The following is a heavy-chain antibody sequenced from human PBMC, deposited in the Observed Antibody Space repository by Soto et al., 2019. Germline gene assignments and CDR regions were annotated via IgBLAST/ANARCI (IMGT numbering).Heavy chain of an antibody. CDR3: ASSQTIADAFDI. CDR2: ISAYNGNT. J-gene: IGHJ3*02. CDR1: GHTFTSYY. Sequence: GASVKVSCKASGHTFTSYYMHWVRQAPGQGLEWMGWISAYNGNTNYAQKFQGRVTINADKSTGPAYMELSSLRSEDTAVYYCASSQTIADAFDIWGQGTMVTVSS. D-gene: IGHD6-13*01. V-gene: IGHV1-18*04.